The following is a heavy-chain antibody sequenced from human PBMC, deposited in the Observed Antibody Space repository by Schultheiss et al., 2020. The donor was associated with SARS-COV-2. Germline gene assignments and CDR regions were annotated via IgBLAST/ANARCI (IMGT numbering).Heavy chain of an antibody. CDR1: GYSFSSHW. V-gene: IGHV5-51*01. D-gene: IGHD5-18*01. CDR2: IQPGDSDT. CDR3: ATTRGYSYGKDAFDI. J-gene: IGHJ3*02. Sequence: GESLKISCKGSGYSFSSHWIGWVRQMPGKGPEWMGVIQPGDSDTRYSPSFQGQVTISADKSISTAYLQWSSLKASDTAMYYCATTRGYSYGKDAFDIWGQGTMVTVSS.